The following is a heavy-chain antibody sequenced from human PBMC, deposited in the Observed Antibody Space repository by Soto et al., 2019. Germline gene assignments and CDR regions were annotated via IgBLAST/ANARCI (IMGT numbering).Heavy chain of an antibody. CDR3: ARHVAGIGAFDI. CDR1: GYTFTSYA. Sequence: ASVEVSCKASGYTFTSYAMHWVRQAPGQRLEWMGWINAGNGNTKYSQKFQGRVTITRDTSASTAYMELSSLRSEDTAVYYCARHVAGIGAFDIWGQGTMVTVSS. CDR2: INAGNGNT. J-gene: IGHJ3*02. D-gene: IGHD6-13*01. V-gene: IGHV1-3*01.